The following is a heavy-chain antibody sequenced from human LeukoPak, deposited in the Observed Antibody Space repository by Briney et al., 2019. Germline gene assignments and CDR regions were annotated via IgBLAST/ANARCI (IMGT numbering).Heavy chain of an antibody. D-gene: IGHD5-18*01. CDR1: GYTFTSYG. J-gene: IGHJ4*02. CDR2: ISAYNGNT. Sequence: GASVKVSCKASGYTFTSYGISWVRQAPGQGLEWMGWISAYNGNTNYAQKLQGRVTMTTDTSTSTAYMELRSLRSDDTAVYYCARGPPHLNTAMAEFDYWGQGTLVTVSS. V-gene: IGHV1-18*01. CDR3: ARGPPHLNTAMAEFDY.